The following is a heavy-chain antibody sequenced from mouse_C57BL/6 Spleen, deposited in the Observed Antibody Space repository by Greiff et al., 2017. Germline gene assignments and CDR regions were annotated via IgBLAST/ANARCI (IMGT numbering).Heavy chain of an antibody. CDR3: ASPYYDEGFAY. V-gene: IGHV14-2*01. CDR2: IDPEDGET. Sequence: EVKVVESGAELVKPGASVKLSCTASGFNIKDYYMHWVKQRTEQGLEWIGRIDPEDGETKYAPKFQGTATITVDTSSNTAYLQLSSLTSEDTAVYYCASPYYDEGFAYWGQGTLVTVSA. D-gene: IGHD2-4*01. J-gene: IGHJ3*01. CDR1: GFNIKDYY.